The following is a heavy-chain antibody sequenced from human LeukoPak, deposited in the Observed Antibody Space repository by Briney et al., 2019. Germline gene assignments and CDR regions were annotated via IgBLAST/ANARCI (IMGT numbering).Heavy chain of an antibody. CDR2: ISSSSSTI. J-gene: IGHJ4*02. CDR1: GFTFSSYS. Sequence: PGGSLRLSCAASGFTFSSYSMNWVRQAPGKGLEWVSYISSSSSTIYYADSVKGRFTISRDNAKNSLYLQMNGLRDEDTAVYYCAKPYYYGSRSYMDYWGQGTLVTVSS. D-gene: IGHD3-10*01. CDR3: AKPYYYGSRSYMDY. V-gene: IGHV3-48*02.